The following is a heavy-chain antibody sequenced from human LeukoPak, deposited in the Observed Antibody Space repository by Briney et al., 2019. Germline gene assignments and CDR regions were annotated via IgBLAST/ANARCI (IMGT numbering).Heavy chain of an antibody. Sequence: SQTLSLTCAVYGGSFSGDYWSWIRQPPGKGLEWIGEINHSGSTNYNPSLKSRVTISVDTSKNQFSLKLSSVTAADTAVYYCARDSHQYYDFWSGYYSTPYYFDYWGQGTLVTVSS. CDR1: GGSFSGDY. D-gene: IGHD3-3*01. J-gene: IGHJ4*02. V-gene: IGHV4-34*01. CDR2: INHSGST. CDR3: ARDSHQYYDFWSGYYSTPYYFDY.